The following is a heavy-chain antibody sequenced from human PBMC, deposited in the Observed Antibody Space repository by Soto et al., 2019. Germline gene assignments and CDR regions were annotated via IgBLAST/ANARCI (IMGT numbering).Heavy chain of an antibody. V-gene: IGHV1-69*05. Sequence: LVKVSFQSTRGTFSRYAISWVRPAPGQGLEWMGGIIPIFGTSKYAQKFQGRVTITTDEATDTGYLELSSVRSEDKAVYCSARGGIEVSVPFDFWGQGTLVTVSS. CDR3: ARGGIEVSVPFDF. CDR1: RGTFSRYA. D-gene: IGHD6-19*01. CDR2: IIPIFGTS. J-gene: IGHJ4*02.